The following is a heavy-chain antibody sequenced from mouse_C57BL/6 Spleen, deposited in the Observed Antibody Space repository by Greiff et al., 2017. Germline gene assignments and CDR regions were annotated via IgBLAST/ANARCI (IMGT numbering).Heavy chain of an antibody. J-gene: IGHJ3*01. D-gene: IGHD1-1*01. V-gene: IGHV1-63*01. Sequence: VKLMESGAELVRPGTSVKMSCKASGYTFTNYWIGWAKQRPGHGLEWIGDIYPGGGYTNYNEKFKGKATLTADKSSSTAYMQFSSLTSEDSAIYYCARYYYGSPFAYWGQGTLVTVSA. CDR2: IYPGGGYT. CDR3: ARYYYGSPFAY. CDR1: GYTFTNYW.